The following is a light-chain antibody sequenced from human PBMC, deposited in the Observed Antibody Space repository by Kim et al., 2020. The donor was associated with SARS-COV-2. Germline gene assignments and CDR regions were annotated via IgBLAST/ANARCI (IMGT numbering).Light chain of an antibody. CDR3: QKYNSAPWT. CDR2: AAS. V-gene: IGKV1-27*01. Sequence: ASVGDRVTITCRASQDIKNYLAWYRQKPGKVPEVLIYAASFLQSGVPSRISGSGSGTDFTLTINSLQPEDVATYYCQKYNSAPWTFGQGTKVDIK. J-gene: IGKJ1*01. CDR1: QDIKNY.